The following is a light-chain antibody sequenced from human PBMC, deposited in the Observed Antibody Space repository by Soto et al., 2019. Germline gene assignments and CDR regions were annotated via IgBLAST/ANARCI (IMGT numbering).Light chain of an antibody. Sequence: EIVLTQSPGTLSLSPGETATLSCRASQTVSNSYLAWYQQKPGQAPRLLIYGASGRATGIPDRFSGSGSRTVFTLIITRLEPEDFAFYYCQQYGSSPWTFGQGTKVDIK. V-gene: IGKV3-20*01. CDR3: QQYGSSPWT. J-gene: IGKJ1*01. CDR2: GAS. CDR1: QTVSNSY.